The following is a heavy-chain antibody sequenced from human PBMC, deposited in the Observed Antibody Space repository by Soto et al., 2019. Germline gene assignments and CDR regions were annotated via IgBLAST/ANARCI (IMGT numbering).Heavy chain of an antibody. V-gene: IGHV1-46*01. CDR1: GYTFTRYY. D-gene: IGHD4-17*01. CDR3: ARELGGTTVNTLFDH. Sequence: QVQLVQSGAEVKKPGASVEVSCKVSGYTFTRYYIHWVRQAPGQGLEWMGIVNPSGDNTNYAQKFRGRVTMTRDTSTNTVHMELSSLRSEDTAVYFCARELGGTTVNTLFDHWGQGTVVTVSS. J-gene: IGHJ4*02. CDR2: VNPSGDNT.